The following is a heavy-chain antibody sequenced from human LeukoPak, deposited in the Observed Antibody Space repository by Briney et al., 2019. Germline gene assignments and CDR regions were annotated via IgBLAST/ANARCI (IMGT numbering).Heavy chain of an antibody. D-gene: IGHD5-18*01. J-gene: IGHJ6*02. CDR2: ISSSGSTI. Sequence: GGSLRLSCAASGFTFSSYEMNWVRQAPGKGLEWVSYISSSGSTIYYADSVKGRFTISRDNAKNSLYLQMNSLRAEDTAVYYCARDRGYSYGYGMDVWGQGTTVTVSS. V-gene: IGHV3-48*03. CDR3: ARDRGYSYGYGMDV. CDR1: GFTFSSYE.